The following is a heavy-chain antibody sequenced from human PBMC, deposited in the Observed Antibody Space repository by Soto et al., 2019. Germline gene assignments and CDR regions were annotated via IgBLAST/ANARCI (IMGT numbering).Heavy chain of an antibody. CDR2: ISAYNGNT. J-gene: IGHJ5*02. CDR1: GYTFTGYY. CDR3: ARDGTPIVGANWFDP. V-gene: IGHV1-18*04. Sequence: ASVKVSCKASGYTFTGYYMHWVRQAPGQGLEWMGWISAYNGNTNYAQKLQGRVTMTTDTSTSTAYMELRSLRSDDTSVYYCARDGTPIVGANWFDPWGQGTLVTVSS. D-gene: IGHD1-26*01.